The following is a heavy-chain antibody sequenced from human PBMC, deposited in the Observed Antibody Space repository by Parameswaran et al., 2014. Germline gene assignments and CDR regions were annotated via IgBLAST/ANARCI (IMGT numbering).Heavy chain of an antibody. D-gene: IGHD5-12*01. CDR2: ISAYNGNT. J-gene: IGHJ4*02. V-gene: IGHV1-18*01. Sequence: WVRQAPGQGLEWMGWISAYNGNTNYAQKLQGRVTMTTDTSTSTAYMELRSLRSDDTAVYYCARRWKGYVGYWGQGTLVTVSS. CDR3: ARRWKGYVGY.